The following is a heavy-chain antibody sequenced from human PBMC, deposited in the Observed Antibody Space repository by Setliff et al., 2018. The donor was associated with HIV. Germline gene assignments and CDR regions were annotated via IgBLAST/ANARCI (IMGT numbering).Heavy chain of an antibody. J-gene: IGHJ4*02. CDR1: GYTFSTYG. D-gene: IGHD2-2*01. Sequence: ASVKVSCKSSGYTFSTYGISWVRQAPGQGLEWMGWISAYNDNTNYAQKVQGRVTMTTDTSTSTAYMVLRSLRSDDTAVYYCARDLGYCTSASCYGVFDYWGQGTLVTVPS. CDR2: ISAYNDNT. V-gene: IGHV1-18*01. CDR3: ARDLGYCTSASCYGVFDY.